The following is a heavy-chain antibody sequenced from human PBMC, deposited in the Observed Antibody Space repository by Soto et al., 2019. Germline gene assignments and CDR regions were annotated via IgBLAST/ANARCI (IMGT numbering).Heavy chain of an antibody. CDR1: GFTFSSYS. Sequence: EVQLVESGGGLVKPGGSLRLSCAASGFTFSSYSMNWVRQAPGKGLEWVSSISSSSSYIYYADSVKGRFTISRDNAKNSLYLHMNSLRAEATAVYYFARDTYYYGSGSYSPWGQGTLVTVSS. CDR2: ISSSSSYI. V-gene: IGHV3-21*01. D-gene: IGHD3-10*01. J-gene: IGHJ5*02. CDR3: ARDTYYYGSGSYSP.